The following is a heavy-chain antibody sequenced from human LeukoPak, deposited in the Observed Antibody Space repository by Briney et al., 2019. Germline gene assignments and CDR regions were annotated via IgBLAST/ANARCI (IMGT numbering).Heavy chain of an antibody. D-gene: IGHD3-3*01. Sequence: ASVKVSCKASGYTFTGYYMHWVRQAPGQGPEWMGWINPNSGGTNYAQKFQGWVTMTRDTSISTAYMELSRLRSDDTAVYYCARVHRSFLRSLTNSGSWWDYYFDYWGQGTLVTVSS. CDR3: ARVHRSFLRSLTNSGSWWDYYFDY. J-gene: IGHJ4*02. CDR1: GYTFTGYY. CDR2: INPNSGGT. V-gene: IGHV1-2*04.